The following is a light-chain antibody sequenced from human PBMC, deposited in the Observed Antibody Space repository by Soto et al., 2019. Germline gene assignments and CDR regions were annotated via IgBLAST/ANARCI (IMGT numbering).Light chain of an antibody. Sequence: EIVLTQSPATLSLSPGERATLSCRASPSVTNFLAWYQQKPGQAPRLLIYGAFNRATGIPARFSGSGSGTDFTLTISSLEPEDSAVYYCQQRSNWPRVTFGQGTRLEIK. CDR3: QQRSNWPRVT. V-gene: IGKV3-11*01. J-gene: IGKJ5*01. CDR2: GAF. CDR1: PSVTNF.